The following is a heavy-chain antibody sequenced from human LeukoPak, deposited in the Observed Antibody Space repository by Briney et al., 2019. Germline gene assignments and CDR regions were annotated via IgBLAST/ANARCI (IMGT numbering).Heavy chain of an antibody. J-gene: IGHJ4*02. D-gene: IGHD3-10*01. CDR1: GGSISSYY. CDR2: IYYSGNT. V-gene: IGHV4-59*01. CDR3: ATSTSTYGFPVNFDY. Sequence: PSETLSLTCTVSGGSISSYYWSWIRQPPGKGLEWIGYIYYSGNTNYNPSLKSRVTISVDTPKNQFSLKLSSVAAADTALYYCATSTSTYGFPVNFDYWGQGTLVTVSS.